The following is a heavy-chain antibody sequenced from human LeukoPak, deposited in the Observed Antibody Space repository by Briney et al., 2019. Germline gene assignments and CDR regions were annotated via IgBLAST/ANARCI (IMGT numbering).Heavy chain of an antibody. CDR1: GGSISSSSYY. CDR3: ARSGYYDYVWGSYRNDAFDI. V-gene: IGHV4-39*01. D-gene: IGHD3-16*02. Sequence: SSETLSLTCTVSGGSISSSSYYWGWIRQPPGKGLEWIGSIYYSGSTYYNPSLKSRVTISVDTSKNQFSLKLSSVTAADTAVYYCARSGYYDYVWGSYRNDAFDIWGQGTMVTVSS. CDR2: IYYSGST. J-gene: IGHJ3*02.